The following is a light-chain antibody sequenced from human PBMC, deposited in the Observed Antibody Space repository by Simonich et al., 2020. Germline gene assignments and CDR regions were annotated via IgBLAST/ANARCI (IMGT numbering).Light chain of an antibody. CDR3: SSYTSGSTLV. V-gene: IGLV2-14*01. Sequence: QSALTQPASVSGSPGQSITISCTGTSSDVGGYNDVSWYQQHPGKAPKLMIYDVSKRPSGVSNRFSGSKSGNTASLTISGLQAEDEADYYCSSYTSGSTLVFGGGTKLTVL. CDR1: SSDVGGYND. CDR2: DVS. J-gene: IGLJ2*01.